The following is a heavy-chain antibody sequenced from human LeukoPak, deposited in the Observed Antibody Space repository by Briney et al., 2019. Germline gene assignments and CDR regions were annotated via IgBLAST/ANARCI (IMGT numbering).Heavy chain of an antibody. J-gene: IGHJ6*04. CDR1: GGPISSFY. V-gene: IGHV4-4*09. D-gene: IGHD6-19*01. CDR3: ARQGGYSSPFSV. CDR2: IYTSGIT. Sequence: SETLSLTCTVSGGPISSFYWTWIRQPPGKGLECIGYIYTSGITNYNPSLKSRVTISVDTSKNQFSLKLSSVTAADTAVYYCARQGGYSSPFSVWGEGTTATVSS.